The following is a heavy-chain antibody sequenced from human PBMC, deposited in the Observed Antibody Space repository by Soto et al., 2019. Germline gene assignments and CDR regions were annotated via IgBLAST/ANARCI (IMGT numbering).Heavy chain of an antibody. V-gene: IGHV3-23*01. CDR3: AKDLRLGIVVVPAQVDY. Sequence: EVQLLESGGGLVQPGGSLRLSCAASGFTFSSYAMSWVRQAPGKGLEWVSAISGSGGSTYYADSVKGRFTISRDNSKNTLYLQMNSLRAEDTAVYYCAKDLRLGIVVVPAQVDYWGQGTLVTVSS. CDR2: ISGSGGST. CDR1: GFTFSSYA. D-gene: IGHD2-2*01. J-gene: IGHJ4*02.